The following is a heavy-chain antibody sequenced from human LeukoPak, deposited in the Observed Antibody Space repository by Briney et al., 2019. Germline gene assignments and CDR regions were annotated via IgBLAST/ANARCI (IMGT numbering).Heavy chain of an antibody. CDR1: GYGFTSYW. CDR2: IYPGDSDT. J-gene: IGHJ5*02. V-gene: IGHV5-51*01. Sequence: GESLKISCTGSGYGFTSYWIGWVRPMPGKGLEWMGIIYPGDSDTRYSPSFQGQVTISADKSISTAYLQWSSLKASDTAMYYCARGSRGYDFWSGYPNWFDPWGQGTLVTVSS. D-gene: IGHD3-3*01. CDR3: ARGSRGYDFWSGYPNWFDP.